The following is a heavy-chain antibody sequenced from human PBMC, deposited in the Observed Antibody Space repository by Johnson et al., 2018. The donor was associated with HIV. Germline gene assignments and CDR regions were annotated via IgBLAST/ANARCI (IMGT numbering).Heavy chain of an antibody. J-gene: IGHJ3*02. CDR3: AKASLRGYSYVSYAFDI. V-gene: IGHV3-30*02. CDR1: GFTFSSYG. D-gene: IGHD5-18*01. CDR2: IGFDGTKS. Sequence: QVQLVESGGGVVQPGGSLRLSCAASGFTFSSYGMHWVRQAPGKGLEWVAFIGFDGTKSYYADSLKGRFTISRDNSKNMLYLHMISLRVEDTAVYYCAKASLRGYSYVSYAFDIWGQGTMVTVSS.